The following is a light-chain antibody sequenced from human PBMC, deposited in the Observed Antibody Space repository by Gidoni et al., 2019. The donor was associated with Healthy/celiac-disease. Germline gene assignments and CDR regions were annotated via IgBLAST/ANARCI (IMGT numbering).Light chain of an antibody. Sequence: EIVLTQSPATLSLSPGERATLSCRASQRVSSYLAWYQQKPGQAPRLLIYEASNRATGIPARFSGSGSGTDFTLTISSLEPEDFAVYYCQQRSNWTFGQGTKVEIK. J-gene: IGKJ1*01. CDR2: EAS. CDR1: QRVSSY. CDR3: QQRSNWT. V-gene: IGKV3-11*01.